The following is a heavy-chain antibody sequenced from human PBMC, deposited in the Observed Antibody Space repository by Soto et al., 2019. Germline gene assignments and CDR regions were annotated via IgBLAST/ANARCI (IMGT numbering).Heavy chain of an antibody. V-gene: IGHV4-39*01. D-gene: IGHD5-12*01. CDR3: AGYRVKNSGYEIPFGY. Sequence: PSETLSLTCTVSGGTISSSSYYWGWIRKPPGKGLEWVGSTYYSGSTYSNPSLKRRVTISVDTSKNQFSLKLSSVTAADTAVYYCAGYRVKNSGYEIPFGYWGQ. CDR1: GGTISSSSYY. J-gene: IGHJ4*02. CDR2: TYYSGST.